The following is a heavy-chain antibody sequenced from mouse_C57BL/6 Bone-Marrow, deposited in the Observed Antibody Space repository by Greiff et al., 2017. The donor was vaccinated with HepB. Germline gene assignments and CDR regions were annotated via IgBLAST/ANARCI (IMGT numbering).Heavy chain of an antibody. V-gene: IGHV1-55*01. J-gene: IGHJ1*03. CDR1: GYTFTSYW. CDR2: IYPGSGST. CDR3: ARRGDSNSRYVDV. Sequence: VQLQQPGAELVKPGASVKMSCKASGYTFTSYWITWVKQRPGQGLEWIGDIYPGSGSTNYNEKFKSKATLTVDTSSSTAYMQLSSLTSEDSAVYYCARRGDSNSRYVDVWGTGTTVTVSS. D-gene: IGHD2-5*01.